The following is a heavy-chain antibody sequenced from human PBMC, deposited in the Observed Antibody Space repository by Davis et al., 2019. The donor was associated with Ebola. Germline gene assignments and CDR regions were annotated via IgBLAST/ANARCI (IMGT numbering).Heavy chain of an antibody. J-gene: IGHJ5*02. V-gene: IGHV3-15*01. CDR3: TTDSDYSNSLRGDP. CDR2: IKSKTDGGTT. CDR1: GFTFSNAW. D-gene: IGHD4-11*01. Sequence: GESLKISCAASGFTFSNAWMSWVRQAPGKGLEWVGRIKSKTDGGTTDYAAPVKGRFTISRDDSKNTLYLQMNSLKTEDTAVYYCTTDSDYSNSLRGDPWGQGTLVTVSS.